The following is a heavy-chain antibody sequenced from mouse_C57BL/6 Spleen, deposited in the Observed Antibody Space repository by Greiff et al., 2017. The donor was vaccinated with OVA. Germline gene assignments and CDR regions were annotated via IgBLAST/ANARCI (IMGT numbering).Heavy chain of an antibody. V-gene: IGHV1-69*01. CDR1: GYTFTSYW. D-gene: IGHD2-4*01. CDR2: IDPSDSYT. CDR3: ARGYDYEYFDY. J-gene: IGHJ2*01. Sequence: QVQLQQPGAELVMPGASVKLSCKASGYTFTSYWMHWVKQRPGQGLEWIGEIDPSDSYTNYNQKFKGKSTLTVDKSSSTAYMQLNSLTSEDSAVYYCARGYDYEYFDYWGQGTTLTVSS.